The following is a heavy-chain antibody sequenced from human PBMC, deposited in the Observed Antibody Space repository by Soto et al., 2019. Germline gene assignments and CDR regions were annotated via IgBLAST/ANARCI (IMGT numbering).Heavy chain of an antibody. D-gene: IGHD3-10*01. CDR1: GFTFSSYD. CDR3: ARGRSVRGVNDFDY. V-gene: IGHV3-13*01. CDR2: IGTAGDT. J-gene: IGHJ4*02. Sequence: GGSPRLSCAASGFTFSSYDMHWVRQATGKGLEWVSAIGTAGDTYYPGSVKGRFTISRENAKNSLYLQMNSLRAGDTAVYYCARGRSVRGVNDFDYWGQGTLVTVSS.